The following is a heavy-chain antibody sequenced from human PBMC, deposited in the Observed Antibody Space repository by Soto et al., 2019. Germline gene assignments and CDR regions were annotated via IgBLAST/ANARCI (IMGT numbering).Heavy chain of an antibody. J-gene: IGHJ4*02. Sequence: PGGSLRLSCATSGFKFSSYAMSWVRQAPGRGLEWVSGISGSGDSTNYADSVRGRFTISRDNSKNMLYLQMDSLRADDTATYYCARAPMVVLVLHEFEYWGQGALVTVSS. CDR2: ISGSGDST. CDR3: ARAPMVVLVLHEFEY. D-gene: IGHD3-22*01. V-gene: IGHV3-23*01. CDR1: GFKFSSYA.